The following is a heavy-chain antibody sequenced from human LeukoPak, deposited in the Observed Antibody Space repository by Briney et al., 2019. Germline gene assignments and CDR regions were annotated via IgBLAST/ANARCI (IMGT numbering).Heavy chain of an antibody. V-gene: IGHV1-2*02. CDR3: ARDQRYCSGGSCYPGWFDP. Sequence: ASVKVSCKASGYTFTSYGISWVRQAPGQGLEWVGWINPHSGYTKFAQKFQGRVTMTRDTSISTAYMELSRLRSDDTAVYYCARDQRYCSGGSCYPGWFDPWGQGTLVTVSS. D-gene: IGHD2-15*01. J-gene: IGHJ5*02. CDR1: GYTFTSYG. CDR2: INPHSGYT.